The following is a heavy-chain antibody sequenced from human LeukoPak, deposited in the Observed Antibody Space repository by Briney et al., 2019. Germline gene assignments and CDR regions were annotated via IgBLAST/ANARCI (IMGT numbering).Heavy chain of an antibody. CDR3: ARGNYYGMDV. J-gene: IGHJ6*02. CDR1: GFTFTSYA. CDR2: MSGGGDSD. Sequence: GGSLRLSCAASGFTFTSYAMSWVRQTPGKGLEWVASMSGGGDSDYYADSVKGRFTISRDNAKNTLYLEMNSLRAEDTAVYYCARGNYYGMDVWGQGTTVTVSS. V-gene: IGHV3-23*01.